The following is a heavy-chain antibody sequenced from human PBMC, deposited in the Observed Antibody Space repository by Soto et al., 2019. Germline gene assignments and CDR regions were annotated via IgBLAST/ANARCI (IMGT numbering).Heavy chain of an antibody. CDR1: GFTFSSYW. J-gene: IGHJ4*02. Sequence: EVQLVESGGGLVQPGGSLRLSCAASGFTFSSYWMSWVRQAPGKGLEWVANIKQDGSEKYYVDSVKGRFTISRDNAKNSLYLQMNSLRAEDTAVYYCAREGFVVVVAADYWGQGTLVTVSS. D-gene: IGHD2-15*01. CDR3: AREGFVVVVAADY. V-gene: IGHV3-7*01. CDR2: IKQDGSEK.